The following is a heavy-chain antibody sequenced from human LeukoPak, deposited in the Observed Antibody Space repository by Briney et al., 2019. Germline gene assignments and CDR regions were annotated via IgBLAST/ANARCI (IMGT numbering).Heavy chain of an antibody. J-gene: IGHJ5*02. Sequence: SETLSLTCTVSGGSVSSGSYYWSWIRQPPGKGLEWIGYIYYSGSTNYNPSLKSRVTISVDTSKNQFSLKLSSVTAADTAVYYCARQGMTTVTTTPRDTDFNWFDPWGQGTLVTVSS. CDR2: IYYSGST. D-gene: IGHD4-17*01. CDR3: ARQGMTTVTTTPRDTDFNWFDP. CDR1: GGSVSSGSYY. V-gene: IGHV4-61*01.